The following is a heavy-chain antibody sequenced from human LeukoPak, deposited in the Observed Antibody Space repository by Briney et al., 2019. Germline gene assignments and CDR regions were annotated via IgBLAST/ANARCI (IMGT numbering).Heavy chain of an antibody. V-gene: IGHV4-39*01. CDR2: IYYSGNT. J-gene: IGHJ4*02. D-gene: IGHD6-13*01. Sequence: SETLSLTCTVSGVSISSSNSYWGWIRQPPGKGLEWIGSIYYSGNTYYNASLKSQVSISIDTSKNQFSLKFTSVTAADTAVYYCATGRIAAAAAWDYWGQGTLVTVSS. CDR1: GVSISSSNSY. CDR3: ATGRIAAAAAWDY.